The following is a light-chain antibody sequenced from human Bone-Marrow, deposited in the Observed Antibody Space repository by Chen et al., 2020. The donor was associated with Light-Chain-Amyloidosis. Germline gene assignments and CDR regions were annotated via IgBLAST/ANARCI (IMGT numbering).Light chain of an antibody. CDR2: GVS. CDR1: ESLLYRDGDTY. Sequence: DVVLTQSPLSLPVIPGQPASISCRSSESLLYRDGDTYLSWFHQRPGQSPRRLIYGVSKRDSGVPDRFSGSGSGALFTLKMSRVQADGVGVYYCMQVTHWPMIFGPGTRLEIK. J-gene: IGKJ5*01. V-gene: IGKV2-30*01. CDR3: MQVTHWPMI.